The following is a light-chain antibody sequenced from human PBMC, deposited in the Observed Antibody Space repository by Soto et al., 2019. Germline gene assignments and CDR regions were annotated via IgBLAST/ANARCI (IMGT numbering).Light chain of an antibody. CDR3: QQHNSFSIT. CDR1: QIISKW. J-gene: IGKJ5*01. V-gene: IGKV1-5*01. CDR2: DAS. Sequence: DIQMTQSPSTLSASVGDRLVITCRASQIISKWLAWYQQKPGKAPKFLIYDASTLESGVPSRFSGSGSGTEFTLTINSLQADDFATYYCQQHNSFSITFGQGTRLEIK.